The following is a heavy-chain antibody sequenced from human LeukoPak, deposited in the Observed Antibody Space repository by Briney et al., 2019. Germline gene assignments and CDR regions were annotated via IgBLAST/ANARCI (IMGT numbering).Heavy chain of an antibody. CDR1: GFIFEDYA. V-gene: IGHV3-43D*03. Sequence: GGSLRLSCSASGFIFEDYAMHWVRQTPGKGLEWVSLISWDGESTYYADSVKGRFTISGDNSKNSLYLQMSSLRVEDTALYYCTKDDSGYTSSWSIDYWGQGTLVTVSS. CDR2: ISWDGEST. CDR3: TKDDSGYTSSWSIDY. D-gene: IGHD6-13*01. J-gene: IGHJ4*02.